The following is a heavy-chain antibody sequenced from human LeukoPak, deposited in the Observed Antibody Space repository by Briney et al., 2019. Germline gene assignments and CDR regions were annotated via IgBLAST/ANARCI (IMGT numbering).Heavy chain of an antibody. CDR1: GDSVSSNSAA. V-gene: IGHV6-1*01. Sequence: SQTLSLTCAISGDSVSSNSAAWNWIRQSPSRGLEWQVRTYYRSKWYNDYAVSVKSRITINPDTSKNQFSLQLNSVTPEDTAVYYCARVGFYDSSGYLHYYFDYWGQGTLVTVSS. CDR2: TYYRSKWYN. CDR3: ARVGFYDSSGYLHYYFDY. J-gene: IGHJ4*02. D-gene: IGHD3-22*01.